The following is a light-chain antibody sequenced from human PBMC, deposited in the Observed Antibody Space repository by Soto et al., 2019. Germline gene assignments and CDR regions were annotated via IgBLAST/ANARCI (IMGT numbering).Light chain of an antibody. Sequence: QSALTQPASVSGSPGQSITISCTGTSSDVGSYNLVSWYQQHPGKAPKLMIYEGSKRPSGVSNRFSGSKSGNTASLTISGLQAEDEADYYCSSYTSSGSLVFGGGTKVTVL. J-gene: IGLJ2*01. V-gene: IGLV2-14*02. CDR2: EGS. CDR1: SSDVGSYNL. CDR3: SSYTSSGSLV.